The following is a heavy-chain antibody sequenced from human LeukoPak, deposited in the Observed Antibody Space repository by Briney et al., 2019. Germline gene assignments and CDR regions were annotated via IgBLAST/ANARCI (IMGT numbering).Heavy chain of an antibody. J-gene: IGHJ4*02. Sequence: GGSLRLSCAASGFTFSSYAMSWVRQGPGKGLEWVSAITGSGGSTYSADSVKGRFTISRDNSKNTLYLQMNGLRAEDTAVYYCAKGSDFWSGYDDYWGQGTLVTVSS. CDR3: AKGSDFWSGYDDY. D-gene: IGHD3-3*01. CDR2: ITGSGGST. CDR1: GFTFSSYA. V-gene: IGHV3-23*01.